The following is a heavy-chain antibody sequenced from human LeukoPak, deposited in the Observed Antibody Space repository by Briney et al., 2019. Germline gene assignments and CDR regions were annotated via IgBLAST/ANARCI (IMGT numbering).Heavy chain of an antibody. V-gene: IGHV3-30*02. CDR2: IRHDGINK. Sequence: GGSLRLSCAASGSSFSNSGMHWVRQAPGKGLEWVAVIRHDGINKYYADFVKGRFTISRDNSKNTVYLQMNSLRVEDTAVYYCAKDKGWSSFEYWGQGTLVTVSS. D-gene: IGHD6-19*01. CDR1: GSSFSNSG. J-gene: IGHJ4*02. CDR3: AKDKGWSSFEY.